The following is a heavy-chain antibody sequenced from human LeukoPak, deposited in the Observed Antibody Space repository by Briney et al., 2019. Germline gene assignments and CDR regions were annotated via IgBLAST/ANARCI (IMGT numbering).Heavy chain of an antibody. J-gene: IGHJ6*03. Sequence: GGSLRLSCAASGFTFDNYALHWVRQAPGKGLVWVSRVNSDGTDIHYEDSVKGRFTVSRDNSKNTLYLQMNSLRAEDTAVYYCAKDHCSSTSCINYYYYYMDVWGKGTTVTVSS. CDR2: VNSDGTDI. V-gene: IGHV3-74*01. CDR1: GFTFDNYA. D-gene: IGHD2-2*01. CDR3: AKDHCSSTSCINYYYYYMDV.